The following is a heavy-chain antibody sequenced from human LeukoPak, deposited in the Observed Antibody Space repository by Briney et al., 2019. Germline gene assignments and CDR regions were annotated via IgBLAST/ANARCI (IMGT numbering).Heavy chain of an antibody. D-gene: IGHD3-10*01. CDR3: AREGRFGEFGF. CDR2: IYYSGST. CDR1: GGSISSYY. J-gene: IGHJ4*02. Sequence: PSETLSLTCTVSGGSISSYYWSWIRQPPGKGLEWIGYIYYSGSTNYNPSLKSRVTISVDTSKNQFSLKLSSVTAADTAVYYCAREGRFGEFGFWGQGTLVTVSS. V-gene: IGHV4-59*01.